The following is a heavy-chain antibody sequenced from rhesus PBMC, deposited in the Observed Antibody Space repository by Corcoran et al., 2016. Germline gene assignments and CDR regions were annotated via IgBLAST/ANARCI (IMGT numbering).Heavy chain of an antibody. CDR1: GFTFSDYY. CDR3: ARRDY. V-gene: IGHV3-116*02. CDR2: IKNKAKGGTA. J-gene: IGHJ4*01. Sequence: EVRLVESGGGLVQPGGSLRLSCAASGFTFSDYYMSWVRQAPGKGPEGVGFIKNKAKGGTAEDAASGKGRFTMSRDDDKSIASLQMNSLKTEDTAVYYCARRDYWGQGVLVTVSS.